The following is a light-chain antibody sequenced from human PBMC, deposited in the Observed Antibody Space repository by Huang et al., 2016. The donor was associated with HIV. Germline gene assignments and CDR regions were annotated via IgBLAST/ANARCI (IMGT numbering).Light chain of an antibody. CDR3: QQCSSTPLFT. Sequence: DIEMTQSPPSLSASVGDRVTITCRASQNISNYLNWYQHKPVKVPKRQIYVASSLHSGVPSRFCGSVSGTHFTLTISSLQPEDFAIYYCQQCSSTPLFTFGPGTKVDMK. CDR1: QNISNY. V-gene: IGKV1-39*01. J-gene: IGKJ3*01. CDR2: VAS.